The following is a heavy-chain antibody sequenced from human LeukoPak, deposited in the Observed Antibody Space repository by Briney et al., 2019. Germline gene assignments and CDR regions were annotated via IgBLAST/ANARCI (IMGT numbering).Heavy chain of an antibody. V-gene: IGHV3-23*01. CDR2: ISGSGGST. J-gene: IGHJ4*02. CDR3: AKSHNVTAIDY. D-gene: IGHD2-21*02. Sequence: GGSLRLSCAASGFTFDDYGMSWVRQAPGKGLEWVSAISGSGGSTYYAGSVKGRFTISRDNSKNTLYLQMNSLRADDTAVYYCAKSHNVTAIDYWGQGTLVTVSS. CDR1: GFTFDDYG.